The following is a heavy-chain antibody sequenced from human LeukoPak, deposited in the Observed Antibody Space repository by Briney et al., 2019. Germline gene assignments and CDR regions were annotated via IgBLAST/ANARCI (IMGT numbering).Heavy chain of an antibody. Sequence: PSETLSLTCTVSGGSISSYYWSWIRQPPGKGLEWIGYIYYSGSTNYNPSLKSRVTISVDTSENQFSLKLSSVTAADTAVYYCAGGYSYGPYYFDYWGQGTLVTVSS. V-gene: IGHV4-59*08. J-gene: IGHJ4*02. D-gene: IGHD5-18*01. CDR3: AGGYSYGPYYFDY. CDR2: IYYSGST. CDR1: GGSISSYY.